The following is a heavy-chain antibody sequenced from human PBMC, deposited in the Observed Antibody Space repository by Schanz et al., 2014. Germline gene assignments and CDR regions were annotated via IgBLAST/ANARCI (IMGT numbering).Heavy chain of an antibody. CDR3: ARKMKLGVYGGKGHDSLDI. CDR1: GFTFSTYA. D-gene: IGHD4-17*01. V-gene: IGHV3-23*04. J-gene: IGHJ3*02. Sequence: EVQLVESGGGLVQPGGPLRLSCAASGFTFSTYAMSWVRQAQGRGLEWVSAISGSGGSTYYADSVTGRFTISRDNAKNTLYLQMNTLRAEDTAVYYCARKMKLGVYGGKGHDSLDIWGQGTMVTVSS. CDR2: ISGSGGST.